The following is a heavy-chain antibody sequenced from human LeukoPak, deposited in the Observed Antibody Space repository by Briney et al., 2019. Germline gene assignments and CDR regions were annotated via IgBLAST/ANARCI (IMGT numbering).Heavy chain of an antibody. CDR2: INSDGSNT. CDR1: GLTFSSSW. Sequence: GGSLRLSCAASGLTFSSSWMYWVRQAPGKGLVWVSDINSDGSNTRYADFVRGRFTIPRDNAKEMVHLQMNSLRAEDTAVYYCARAVSGWQAIDYWGQGTLVTVSS. V-gene: IGHV3-74*01. D-gene: IGHD6-19*01. CDR3: ARAVSGWQAIDY. J-gene: IGHJ4*02.